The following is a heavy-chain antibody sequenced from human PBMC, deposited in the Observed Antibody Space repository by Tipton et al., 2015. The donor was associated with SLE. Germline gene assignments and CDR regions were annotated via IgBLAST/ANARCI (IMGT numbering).Heavy chain of an antibody. J-gene: IGHJ5*02. CDR3: ARIRSNLNWFDP. Sequence: TLSLTCTVSGASISSHCWCWIRQPPGKGLEWIGYICNSVNINYIPSLKSRVTISADTSKNQISLKLTSVTAADTAVYYCARIRSNLNWFDPWGQGTLVTVSS. D-gene: IGHD4-11*01. V-gene: IGHV4-59*08. CDR2: ICNSVNI. CDR1: GASISSHC.